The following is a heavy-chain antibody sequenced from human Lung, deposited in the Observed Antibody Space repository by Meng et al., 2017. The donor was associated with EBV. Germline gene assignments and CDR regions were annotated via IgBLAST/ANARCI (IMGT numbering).Heavy chain of an antibody. CDR1: GDSISSGGYY. D-gene: IGHD6-19*01. Sequence: QVQLPESGPGLVKPSQTLSLTCTVSGDSISSGGYYWSWIRQPPGKGLEWIGYIYRSGSTYYNPSLKSRVTISVDKSKNQFSLKLTSVTVADTAVYYCARGQWLDNSWGQGTLVTVSS. CDR3: ARGQWLDNS. J-gene: IGHJ4*02. V-gene: IGHV4-30-4*01. CDR2: IYRSGST.